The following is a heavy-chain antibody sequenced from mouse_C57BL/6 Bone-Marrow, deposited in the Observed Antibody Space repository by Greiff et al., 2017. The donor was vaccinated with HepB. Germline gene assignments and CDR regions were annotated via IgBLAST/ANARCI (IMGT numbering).Heavy chain of an antibody. CDR2: IDPSDSET. Sequence: QVQLQQPGAELVRPGSSVKLSCKASGYTFTSYWMHWVKQRPIQGLEWIGNIDPSDSETHYIQKFKDKATLTVDKSSSTAYMQLSSLTSEDSAVYYCARSLITTVVGGYFDVWGTGTTVTVSS. J-gene: IGHJ1*03. CDR3: ARSLITTVVGGYFDV. V-gene: IGHV1-52*01. CDR1: GYTFTSYW. D-gene: IGHD1-1*01.